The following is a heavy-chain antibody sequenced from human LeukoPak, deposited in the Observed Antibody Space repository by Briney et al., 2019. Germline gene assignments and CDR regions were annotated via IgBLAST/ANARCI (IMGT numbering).Heavy chain of an antibody. V-gene: IGHV3-23*01. J-gene: IGHJ3*02. CDR3: AKWGSEMATIWHDAFDI. CDR1: GFTFGSSP. Sequence: PGGSLRLSCVASGFTFGSSPMSWVRQAPGKGLEWVSAISGSGGSTYYADSVKGRFTISRDNSKNTLYLQMNSLRAEDTAVYYCAKWGSEMATIWHDAFDIWGQGTMVTVSS. D-gene: IGHD3-10*01. CDR2: ISGSGGST.